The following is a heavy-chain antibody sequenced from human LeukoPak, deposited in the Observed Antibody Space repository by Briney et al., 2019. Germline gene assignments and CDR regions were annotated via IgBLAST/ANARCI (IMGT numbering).Heavy chain of an antibody. J-gene: IGHJ6*03. CDR1: GFTFSSYE. V-gene: IGHV3-48*03. CDR3: ANPIDYYYYYYMDV. CDR2: ISSSGSTI. Sequence: PGGSLRLSCAASGFTFSSYEMNWVRQAPGKGLEWVSYISSSGSTIYYADSVKGRFTISRDNAKNSLYLQMNSLRAEDTAVYYCANPIDYYYYYYMDVWGKGTTVTVSS.